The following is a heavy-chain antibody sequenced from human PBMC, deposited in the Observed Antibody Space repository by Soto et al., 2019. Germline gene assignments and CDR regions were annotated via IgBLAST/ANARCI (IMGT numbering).Heavy chain of an antibody. V-gene: IGHV1-2*04. Sequence: ASVKVSCKASGYTFTGYYMHWVRQAPGQGLEWMGWINPNSGGTNYAQKFQGWVTMTRDTSISTAYMELSRLRSDDTAVYYCARGGSEDIVVVVAAVEGIEGRNFLDYWGQGTLVTVSS. CDR1: GYTFTGYY. CDR3: ARGGSEDIVVVVAAVEGIEGRNFLDY. J-gene: IGHJ4*02. D-gene: IGHD2-15*01. CDR2: INPNSGGT.